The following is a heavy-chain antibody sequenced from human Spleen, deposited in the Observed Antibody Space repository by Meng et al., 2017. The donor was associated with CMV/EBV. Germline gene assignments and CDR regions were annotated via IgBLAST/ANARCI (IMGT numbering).Heavy chain of an antibody. V-gene: IGHV3-23*01. Sequence: GGSLRLSCAASGFTFSNYAMNWVRQAPGKGLEWVSSIGGSGDSTYYADSVKGRFTISRDNSKNTVDLQMNSLRPEDTALYYCARNYGAPFDIWGQGTVVTVSS. CDR2: IGGSGDST. CDR3: ARNYGAPFDI. CDR1: GFTFSNYA. D-gene: IGHD1-7*01. J-gene: IGHJ3*02.